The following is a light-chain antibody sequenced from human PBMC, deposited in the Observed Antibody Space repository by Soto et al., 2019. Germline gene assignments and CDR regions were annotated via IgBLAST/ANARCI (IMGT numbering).Light chain of an antibody. CDR3: RQYGTSLGFP. Sequence: EIVLTQSPGTLSLSPGERATLSCRASLSVSSNFLAWYQEKLGQAPRLLIYGASKRATGIPDRFSGSGSGTDFTLTISRLEPEYFAVYYCRQYGTSLGFPVGGGTKVDIK. CDR2: GAS. J-gene: IGKJ4*01. V-gene: IGKV3-20*01. CDR1: LSVSSNF.